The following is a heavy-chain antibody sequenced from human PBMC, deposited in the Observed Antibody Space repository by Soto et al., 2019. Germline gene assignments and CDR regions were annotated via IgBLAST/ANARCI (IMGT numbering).Heavy chain of an antibody. J-gene: IGHJ4*02. CDR2: ISPKSGGT. CDR3: ARPPGYISDWYYFDL. D-gene: IGHD6-19*01. Sequence: QVQLVQSGAEVKKPGASVKVSCEGSGYTFIDYYMHWVRQAPGQGFEWKGRISPKSGGTNYAQKFKGRVTMPWDISLNTAYMELSSLMSEDTAVYYCARPPGYISDWYYFDLWGQGTLVTVSS. V-gene: IGHV1-2*02. CDR1: GYTFIDYY.